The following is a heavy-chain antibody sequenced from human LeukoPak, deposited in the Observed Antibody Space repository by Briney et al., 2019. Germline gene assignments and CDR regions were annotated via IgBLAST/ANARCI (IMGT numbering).Heavy chain of an antibody. J-gene: IGHJ4*02. CDR2: IWYDGSNK. CDR3: ARAADDYNDSFDY. Sequence: PGGSLRLSCAASGFTFSSYGMHWVRQAPGKGLEWVAVIWYDGSNKYYADSVKGRFTISRDNSKNTLYLQMNSLRAEDTAVYYCARAADDYNDSFDYWGQGTLVTVSS. CDR1: GFTFSSYG. V-gene: IGHV3-33*01. D-gene: IGHD5-24*01.